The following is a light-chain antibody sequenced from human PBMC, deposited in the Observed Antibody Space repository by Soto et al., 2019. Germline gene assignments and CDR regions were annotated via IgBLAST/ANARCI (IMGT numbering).Light chain of an antibody. CDR2: GTS. Sequence: EIVMTQSPATLSVSPGERATLSCRASQSVNSNLAWYQQKPGQAPRLFMYGTSTRATGIPARFSGSGSGTEFTLTISSLQPDDFATYYCQHYNSYSEAFGQGTKVDIK. J-gene: IGKJ1*01. V-gene: IGKV3-15*01. CDR1: QSVNSN. CDR3: QHYNSYSEA.